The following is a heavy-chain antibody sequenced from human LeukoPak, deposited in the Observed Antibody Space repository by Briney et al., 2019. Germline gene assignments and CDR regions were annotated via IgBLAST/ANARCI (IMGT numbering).Heavy chain of an antibody. J-gene: IGHJ4*02. V-gene: IGHV3-7*01. Sequence: GGSLRLSCAAYGFTFRSYWMSWVRQAPGKGLEWVANIKQDGSEKSYVDSVKGRFTISRDNAKNSLYLQMNSLRAEDTAVYYCARQAGDSSGYYYGWGQGTLVTVSS. D-gene: IGHD3-22*01. CDR1: GFTFRSYW. CDR2: IKQDGSEK. CDR3: ARQAGDSSGYYYG.